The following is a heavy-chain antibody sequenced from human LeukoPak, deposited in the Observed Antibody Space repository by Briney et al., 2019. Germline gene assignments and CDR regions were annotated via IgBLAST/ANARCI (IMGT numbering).Heavy chain of an antibody. J-gene: IGHJ5*02. V-gene: IGHV1-2*02. CDR3: ARERYNWNDGNWFDP. D-gene: IGHD1-1*01. Sequence: ASVKVSCKASGYTFTSYAMHWVRQAPGQGLEWMGWINPNSGGTNYAQKFQGRVTMTRDTSISTAYMELSRLRSDDTAVYYCARERYNWNDGNWFDPWGQGTLVTVSS. CDR2: INPNSGGT. CDR1: GYTFTSYA.